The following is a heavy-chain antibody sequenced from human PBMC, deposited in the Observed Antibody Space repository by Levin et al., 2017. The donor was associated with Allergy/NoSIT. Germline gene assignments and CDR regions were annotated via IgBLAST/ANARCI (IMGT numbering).Heavy chain of an antibody. D-gene: IGHD5-12*01. CDR1: GFTFSNYG. J-gene: IGHJ4*02. V-gene: IGHV3-33*01. CDR3: ARDPYEYSGYDTWVFFDH. Sequence: GGSLRLSCAASGFTFSNYGMHWVRQAPGKGPEWVAVIWYDGSKKNYADSVKGRFTISRDDSKNTLYLQMNSLRAEDTAVYYCARDPYEYSGYDTWVFFDHWGQGTLVTVSS. CDR2: IWYDGSKK.